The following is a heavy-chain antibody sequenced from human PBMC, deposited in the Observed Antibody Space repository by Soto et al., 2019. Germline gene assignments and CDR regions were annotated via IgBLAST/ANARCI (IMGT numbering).Heavy chain of an antibody. J-gene: IGHJ6*02. V-gene: IGHV3-48*03. CDR1: GFTFSSYE. CDR2: ISSSGSTI. D-gene: IGHD6-6*01. Sequence: LRLSCAASGFTFSSYEMNWVRQAPGKGLEWVSYISSSGSTIYYADSVKGRFTISRDNAKNSLYLQMNSLRAEDTAVYYCARESSSGGYYYGMDVWGQGTTVTVSS. CDR3: ARESSSGGYYYGMDV.